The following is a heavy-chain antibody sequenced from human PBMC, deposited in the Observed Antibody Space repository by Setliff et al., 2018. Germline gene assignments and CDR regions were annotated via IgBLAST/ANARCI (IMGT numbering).Heavy chain of an antibody. CDR3: ARSVVVIAYDAFDI. J-gene: IGHJ3*02. D-gene: IGHD2-21*01. V-gene: IGHV4-38-2*01. CDR2: IYRTGST. CDR1: GYSISSGYY. Sequence: SETLSLTCGVSGYSISSGYYWGWIRQPPGKGLEWIGSIYRTGSTYYNPSLKSRVTISVDTSKNQFSLKLSSVTAADTAVYYCARSVVVIAYDAFDIWGQGTMVTVSS.